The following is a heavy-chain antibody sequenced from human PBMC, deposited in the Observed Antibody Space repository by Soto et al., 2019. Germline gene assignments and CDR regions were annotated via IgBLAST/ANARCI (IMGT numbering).Heavy chain of an antibody. Sequence: EMQLVESGGDLVQPGGSLRLSCAASKFSFSGYCMHWVRQPPGKGLMWVSRINPDGSRTTYADSVKGRFTISRDNAKNTLFLQINSLRAEDTAVYYCARVASGSYDWFDPWGQGTLVTVSS. V-gene: IGHV3-74*01. CDR1: KFSFSGYC. D-gene: IGHD1-26*01. CDR3: ARVASGSYDWFDP. J-gene: IGHJ5*02. CDR2: INPDGSRT.